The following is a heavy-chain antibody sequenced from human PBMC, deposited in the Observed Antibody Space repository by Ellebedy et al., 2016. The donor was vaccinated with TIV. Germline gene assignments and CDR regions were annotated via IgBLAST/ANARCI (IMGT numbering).Heavy chain of an antibody. CDR1: GDSISRSSSY. CDR3: ARRTDSGSYYDYFNR. D-gene: IGHD1-26*01. Sequence: SETLSLTCTVYGDSISRSSSYWGWIRQSPGKRLEWIGSIYNSGATYYNPSLESRVTISVDTAKNQFSLELTFVTAADTAIYYCARRTDSGSYYDYFNRWGQGTLVTVSS. V-gene: IGHV4-39*01. J-gene: IGHJ4*02. CDR2: IYNSGAT.